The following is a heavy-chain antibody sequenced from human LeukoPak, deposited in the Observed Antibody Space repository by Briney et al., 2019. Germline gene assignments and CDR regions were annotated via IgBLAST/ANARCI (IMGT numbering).Heavy chain of an antibody. CDR1: GFTFSSYA. D-gene: IGHD3-10*01. CDR2: ISGSGGST. CDR3: ATARVITMVRGVIEDY. J-gene: IGHJ4*02. V-gene: IGHV3-23*01. Sequence: PGGSLRLSCAASGFTFSSYAMSWVRQAPGKGLEWVSAISGSGGSTYYADSVKGRFTISRDNSKNTLYLQMNSLRAEDTAVYYCATARVITMVRGVIEDYWGQGTLVTVSS.